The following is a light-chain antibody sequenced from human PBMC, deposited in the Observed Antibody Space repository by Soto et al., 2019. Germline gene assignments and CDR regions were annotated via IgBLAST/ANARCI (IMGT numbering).Light chain of an antibody. CDR2: WAS. CDR1: QSIFYSSNNKNY. Sequence: SWMTQSPASLAVSLGERATVNCKSSQSIFYSSNNKNYLTWYQQKPGQPPKLLIYWASTRESGVPDRFSGSGSGTDFTLTISSLQAEDVAVYYCQQYYSTPWPFCQGTNVDIK. V-gene: IGKV4-1*01. CDR3: QQYYSTPWP. J-gene: IGKJ1*01.